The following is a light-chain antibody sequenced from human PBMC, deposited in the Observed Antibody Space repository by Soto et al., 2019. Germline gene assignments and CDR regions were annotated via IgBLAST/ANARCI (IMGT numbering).Light chain of an antibody. Sequence: QSVLTQPPSASGSPGQSVTISCTGTSSDVGGYNYVSWYQQHPGKALKLMIYEVSERPSGVPDRFSGSKSSNTASLTVSGLQAEDEADYYCSSYAGSNNFVFGTGT. CDR3: SSYAGSNNFV. CDR1: SSDVGGYNY. CDR2: EVS. V-gene: IGLV2-8*01. J-gene: IGLJ1*01.